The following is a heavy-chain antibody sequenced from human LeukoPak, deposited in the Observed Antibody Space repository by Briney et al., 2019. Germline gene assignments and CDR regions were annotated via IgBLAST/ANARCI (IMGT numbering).Heavy chain of an antibody. CDR2: IYYSGST. Sequence: SETLSLTCTASGGSISSSSYYWGWIRQPPGKGLEWIGSIYYSGSTYYNPSLKSRVTISVDTSKNQFSLKLSSVTAADAAVYYCARSDYYYYMDVWGKGTTVTVSS. CDR3: ARSDYYYYMDV. J-gene: IGHJ6*03. CDR1: GGSISSSSYY. V-gene: IGHV4-39*07.